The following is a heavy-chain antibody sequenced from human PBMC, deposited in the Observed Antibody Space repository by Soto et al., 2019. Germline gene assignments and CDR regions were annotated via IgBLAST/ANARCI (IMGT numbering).Heavy chain of an antibody. V-gene: IGHV3-23*01. D-gene: IGHD1-26*01. Sequence: EVQLLESGGGLVQPGGTLRLSCVGSGFPFRTYTINWVRQTPGKGPEWVSGISGEATRVHYADSVRGRFTISRDNTRNIVHRQMSSQRAENTAIHYCVKDLTPDGLWEFDYWGQGTPVTFSS. CDR3: VKDLTPDGLWEFDY. CDR2: ISGEATRV. CDR1: GFPFRTYT. J-gene: IGHJ4*02.